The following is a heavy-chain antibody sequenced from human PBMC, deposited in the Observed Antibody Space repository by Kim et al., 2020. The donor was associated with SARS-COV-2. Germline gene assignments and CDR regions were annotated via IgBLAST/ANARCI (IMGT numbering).Heavy chain of an antibody. CDR1: GFTFSSYG. Sequence: GGSLRLSCAASGFTFSSYGMHWVRQAPGKGLEWVAVIWYDGSNKYYADSVKGRFTISRDNSKNTLYLQMNSLRAEDTAVYYCARDRGVTMVRGVIWEYYYYGMDVWGQGTTVTVSS. D-gene: IGHD3-10*01. J-gene: IGHJ6*02. CDR3: ARDRGVTMVRGVIWEYYYYGMDV. V-gene: IGHV3-33*01. CDR2: IWYDGSNK.